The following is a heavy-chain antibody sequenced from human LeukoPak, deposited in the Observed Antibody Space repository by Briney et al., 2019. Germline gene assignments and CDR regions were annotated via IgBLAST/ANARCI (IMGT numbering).Heavy chain of an antibody. V-gene: IGHV3-15*01. Sequence: GGSLRPSCAASGFTFSNAWMSWVRQAPGKGLEWVGRIKSKTDGGTTDYAAPVTGRFTISRDDSKNTLYLQMNSLKTEDTAVYYCTTDLILGTCSGGSCYSSDYWGQGTLVTVSS. CDR3: TTDLILGTCSGGSCYSSDY. CDR1: GFTFSNAW. J-gene: IGHJ4*02. CDR2: IKSKTDGGTT. D-gene: IGHD2-15*01.